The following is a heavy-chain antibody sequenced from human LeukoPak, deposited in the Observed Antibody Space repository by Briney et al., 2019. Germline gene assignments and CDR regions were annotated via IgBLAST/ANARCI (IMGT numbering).Heavy chain of an antibody. CDR3: AKSFKDIVVVPAAITYFQH. D-gene: IGHD2-2*02. J-gene: IGHJ1*01. CDR2: ISGSGGST. CDR1: EFTFSSYA. Sequence: GGSLRLSCAASEFTFSSYAMSWVRQAPGKGLEWVSAISGSGGSTYYADSVKGRFTISRDNSKNTLYLQMNSLRAEDTAVYYCAKSFKDIVVVPAAITYFQHWGQGTLVTVSS. V-gene: IGHV3-23*01.